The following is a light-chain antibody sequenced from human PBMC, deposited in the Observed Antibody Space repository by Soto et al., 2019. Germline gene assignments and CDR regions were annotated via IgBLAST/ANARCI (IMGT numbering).Light chain of an antibody. CDR3: SSSTSSSTLVV. Sequence: QSALTQPASVSGSPGQSSTISCTGTSSDVGGYNYVSWYQQHPGKAPKIMIYDVSNRPSGVSNRFSGSKSGNTASLTISGLPAEDEADYYCSSSTSSSTLVVFGGGTKLTVL. J-gene: IGLJ2*01. CDR1: SSDVGGYNY. V-gene: IGLV2-14*01. CDR2: DVS.